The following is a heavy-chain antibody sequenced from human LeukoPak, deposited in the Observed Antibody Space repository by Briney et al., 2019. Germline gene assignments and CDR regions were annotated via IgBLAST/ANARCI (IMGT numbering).Heavy chain of an antibody. J-gene: IGHJ6*02. CDR2: INPSGGST. Sequence: GAXXKVSCKASGYTFTSYYMHWVRQAPGQGLEWMGIINPSGGSTSYAQKFQGRVTMTRDTSTSTVYMELSSLRSEDTAVYYCARGSSGLQYYYYYGMDVWGQGTTVTVSS. V-gene: IGHV1-46*01. CDR3: ARGSSGLQYYYYYGMDV. D-gene: IGHD5-18*01. CDR1: GYTFTSYY.